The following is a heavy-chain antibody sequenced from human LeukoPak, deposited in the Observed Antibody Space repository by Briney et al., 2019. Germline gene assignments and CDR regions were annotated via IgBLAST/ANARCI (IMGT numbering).Heavy chain of an antibody. J-gene: IGHJ4*02. CDR1: GFTFSSYW. CDR3: ARGDSSLGVTGLNY. Sequence: GGSLRLSCAASGFTFSSYWMHWVRQAPGKGLVWVSRIHSDGSSTSYADSVKGRFTISRDNAKNTLYLQMNSLRADDTAVYYCARGDSSLGVTGLNYWGQGTLVTVSS. V-gene: IGHV3-74*01. D-gene: IGHD3-9*01. CDR2: IHSDGSST.